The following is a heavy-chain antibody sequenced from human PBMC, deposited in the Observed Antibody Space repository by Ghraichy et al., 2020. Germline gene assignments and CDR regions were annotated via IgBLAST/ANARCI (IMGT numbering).Heavy chain of an antibody. J-gene: IGHJ3*02. V-gene: IGHV3-23*01. CDR1: GFTFSSYA. D-gene: IGHD3-22*01. CDR2: ISGSGGST. CDR3: ASREYYYDSSGRPNAFDI. Sequence: GSLRLSCAASGFTFSSYAMSWVRQAPGKGLEWVSAISGSGGSTYYADSVKGRFTISRDNSKNTLYLQMNSLRAEDTAVYYCASREYYYDSSGRPNAFDIWGQGTMVTVSS.